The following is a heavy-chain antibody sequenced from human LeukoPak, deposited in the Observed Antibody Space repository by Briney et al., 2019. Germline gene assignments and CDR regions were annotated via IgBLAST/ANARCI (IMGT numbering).Heavy chain of an antibody. CDR3: AKVSYSSGWTLDYFDY. J-gene: IGHJ4*02. Sequence: PGGSLRLSCAASGFTFTDYWMSWVRQAPGKGLEWVAVISYDGSNKYYADSVKGRFTISRDNSKNTLYLQMNSLRAEDTAVYYCAKVSYSSGWTLDYFDYWGQGTLVTVSS. V-gene: IGHV3-30*18. CDR1: GFTFTDYW. D-gene: IGHD6-19*01. CDR2: ISYDGSNK.